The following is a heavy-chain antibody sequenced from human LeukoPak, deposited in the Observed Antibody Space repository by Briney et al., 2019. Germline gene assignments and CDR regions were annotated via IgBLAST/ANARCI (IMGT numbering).Heavy chain of an antibody. CDR2: INHSGST. CDR1: GGSISGYY. V-gene: IGHV4-34*01. CDR3: ARVRVPPYDYVWGSYRYFDY. J-gene: IGHJ4*02. Sequence: SETLSLTCTVSGGSISGYYWSLIRQPPGKGLEWIEEINHSGSTNYNPSLKSRVTISVDTSKNQFSLKLSSVTAADTAVYYCARVRVPPYDYVWGSYRYFDYWGQGTLVTVSS. D-gene: IGHD3-16*02.